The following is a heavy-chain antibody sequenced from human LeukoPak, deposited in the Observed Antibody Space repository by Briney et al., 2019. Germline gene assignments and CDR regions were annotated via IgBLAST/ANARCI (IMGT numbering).Heavy chain of an antibody. Sequence: SETLSLTCTVSGGSISSGSYYWSWIRQPAGKGLVWIGRIYTSGSTNYNPSLKSRVTISVDTSKNQFSLKLSSVTAADTAVYYCARGPPRYYDSSGYYPGSYWGQGTLVTVSS. CDR2: IYTSGST. J-gene: IGHJ4*02. CDR3: ARGPPRYYDSSGYYPGSY. D-gene: IGHD3-22*01. V-gene: IGHV4-61*02. CDR1: GGSISSGSYY.